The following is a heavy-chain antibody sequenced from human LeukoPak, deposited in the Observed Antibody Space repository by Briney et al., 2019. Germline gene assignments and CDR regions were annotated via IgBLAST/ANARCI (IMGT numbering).Heavy chain of an antibody. CDR3: ARELCSGGDCYAFSDS. Sequence: GGSLRLSCAGSGFTSSTYWMSWIRQDPEKRLEWVANIKPDGGEEYYVDSVKGRFTISRDNAKNSLYLQMSSLRAEDTAVYYCARELCSGGDCYAFSDSWGQGTLVTVSS. J-gene: IGHJ5*01. D-gene: IGHD2-21*02. CDR1: GFTSSTYW. CDR2: IKPDGGEE. V-gene: IGHV3-7*01.